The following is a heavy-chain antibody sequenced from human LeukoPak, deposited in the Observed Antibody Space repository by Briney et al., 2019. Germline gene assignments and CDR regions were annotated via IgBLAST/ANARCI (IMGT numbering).Heavy chain of an antibody. CDR2: IYPGDSDT. D-gene: IGHD2-2*01. V-gene: IGHV5-51*01. J-gene: IGHJ3*02. Sequence: GESLKISCKGSGYSFTSYWIGWVRQMPGKGLEWMGIIYPGDSDTRYSPSFQGQVTISADKSISTAYLQWSSLKASDTAMYYCATSDCSSTSCHSWGDAFDIWGQGTMVTVSS. CDR1: GYSFTSYW. CDR3: ATSDCSSTSCHSWGDAFDI.